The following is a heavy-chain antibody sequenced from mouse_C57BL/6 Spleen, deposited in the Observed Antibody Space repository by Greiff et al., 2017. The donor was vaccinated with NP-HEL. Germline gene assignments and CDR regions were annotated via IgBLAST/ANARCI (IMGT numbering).Heavy chain of an antibody. D-gene: IGHD1-1*01. Sequence: QVQLQQPGAELVRPGSSVKLSCKASGYTFTSYWMHWVKQRPIQGLEWIGNIDPSDSETHYNQKFKDKATLTVDKSSSTAYMQLSSLTSEDSAVYYCASDYGSVWFAYWGQGTLVTVSA. CDR3: ASDYGSVWFAY. J-gene: IGHJ3*01. CDR2: IDPSDSET. CDR1: GYTFTSYW. V-gene: IGHV1-52*01.